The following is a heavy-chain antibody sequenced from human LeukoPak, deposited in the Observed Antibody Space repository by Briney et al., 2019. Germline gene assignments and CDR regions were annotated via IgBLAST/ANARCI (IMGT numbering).Heavy chain of an antibody. V-gene: IGHV3-23*01. D-gene: IGHD6-19*01. Sequence: GGSLRLSCAASGFTFSSYAMTWVRQAPGKGLEWVSAISGSGGSTYYADSVKGRFTISRDNSKNTLFLQMNGLRAEDTAVYYCAKDSIVVAGTGNFDYWGQGTLVTVSS. J-gene: IGHJ4*02. CDR3: AKDSIVVAGTGNFDY. CDR1: GFTFSSYA. CDR2: ISGSGGST.